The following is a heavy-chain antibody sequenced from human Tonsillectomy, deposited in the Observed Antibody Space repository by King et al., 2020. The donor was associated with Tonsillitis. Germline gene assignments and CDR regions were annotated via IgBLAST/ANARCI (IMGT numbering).Heavy chain of an antibody. Sequence: VQLVESGGGLVQPGRSLRLSCAASGFTFDDYAMHWVRQAPGKGLEWVSGISWNSGSIGYADSVKGRFTISRDNAKNSLYLQMNSLRAEDTALYYCAKVSTYYDTQGAFDIWGQGTMVTVSS. CDR1: GFTFDDYA. D-gene: IGHD3-22*01. CDR2: ISWNSGSI. J-gene: IGHJ3*02. V-gene: IGHV3-9*01. CDR3: AKVSTYYDTQGAFDI.